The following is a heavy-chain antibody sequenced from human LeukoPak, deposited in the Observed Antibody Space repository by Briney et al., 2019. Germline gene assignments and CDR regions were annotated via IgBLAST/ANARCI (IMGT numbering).Heavy chain of an antibody. Sequence: PGGSLRLSCAASGFTFSRYSMNWVRQAPGKGLEWVSAISGSGGSTYYADSVKGRFTISRDNSKNTLYLQMNSLRAEDTAVYYCARKGYYDSSGYYSGYYYYYMDVWAKGPRSPSP. CDR2: ISGSGGST. CDR3: ARKGYYDSSGYYSGYYYYYMDV. V-gene: IGHV3-23*01. J-gene: IGHJ6*03. D-gene: IGHD3-22*01. CDR1: GFTFSRYS.